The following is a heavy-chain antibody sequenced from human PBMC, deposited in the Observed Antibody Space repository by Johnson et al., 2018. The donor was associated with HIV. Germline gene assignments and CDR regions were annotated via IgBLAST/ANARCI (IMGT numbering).Heavy chain of an antibody. Sequence: PGKGLEWVSVIYSGGSTGYADSVKGRFTISRDNAKNSLYLQMNSLRAEDTAVYYCAKGRLVGATTYDAFDIWGQGTMVTVSS. D-gene: IGHD1-26*01. CDR2: IYSGGST. CDR3: AKGRLVGATTYDAFDI. V-gene: IGHV3-66*02. J-gene: IGHJ3*02.